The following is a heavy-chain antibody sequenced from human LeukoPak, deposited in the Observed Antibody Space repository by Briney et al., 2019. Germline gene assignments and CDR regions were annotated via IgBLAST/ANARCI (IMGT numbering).Heavy chain of an antibody. CDR2: IYYSGST. D-gene: IGHD1-26*01. Sequence: SETLSLTCTVSGGSISSYYWSWIRQPPGKGLEWIGYIYYSGSTNYNPSLKSRITISVDTSKNQFSLKLSSVTAADTAVYYCARTSGSYFYYYGMDVWGQGTTVTVSS. CDR1: GGSISSYY. V-gene: IGHV4-59*01. J-gene: IGHJ6*02. CDR3: ARTSGSYFYYYGMDV.